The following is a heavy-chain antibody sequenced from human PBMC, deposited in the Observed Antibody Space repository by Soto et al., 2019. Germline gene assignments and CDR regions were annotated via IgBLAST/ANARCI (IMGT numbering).Heavy chain of an antibody. J-gene: IGHJ4*02. V-gene: IGHV3-33*01. Sequence: VQLVESGGGVVQPGRSLRLSCAASGFTFSSYGMHWVRQAPGKGLEWVAVIWYDGSNKYYADSVKGRFTISRDNSKNTLYLQMNSLRAEDTAVYYCARSRRGYSYGPFDYWGQGTLVTVSS. D-gene: IGHD5-18*01. CDR3: ARSRRGYSYGPFDY. CDR1: GFTFSSYG. CDR2: IWYDGSNK.